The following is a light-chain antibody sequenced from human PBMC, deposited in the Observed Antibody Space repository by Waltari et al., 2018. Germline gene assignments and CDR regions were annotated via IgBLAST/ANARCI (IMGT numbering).Light chain of an antibody. CDR1: SSNIGDNV. Sequence: QSVLTQPPSASGTPGQRVTISCSGSSSNIGDNVVNWYQQLPGKAPKLLIYRNEQRPPGVPDRFSASKSGTSASLAISGLQSEDEADYYCAAWDDRMNGHWVFGGGTKVTVL. CDR3: AAWDDRMNGHWV. V-gene: IGLV1-44*01. J-gene: IGLJ3*02. CDR2: RNE.